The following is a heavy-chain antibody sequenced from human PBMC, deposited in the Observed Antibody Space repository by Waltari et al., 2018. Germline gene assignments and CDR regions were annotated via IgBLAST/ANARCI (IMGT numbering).Heavy chain of an antibody. Sequence: QVQLVESGGGVVQPGRSLRLSCAASVFTFSSYAMHWVRQAPGKGLEWVAVISYDGSNKYYADSVKGRFTISRDNSKNTLYLQMNSLRAEDTAVYYCARVYYGSGSEGFFDYWGQGTLVTVSS. CDR1: VFTFSSYA. J-gene: IGHJ4*02. CDR3: ARVYYGSGSEGFFDY. V-gene: IGHV3-30*01. CDR2: ISYDGSNK. D-gene: IGHD3-10*01.